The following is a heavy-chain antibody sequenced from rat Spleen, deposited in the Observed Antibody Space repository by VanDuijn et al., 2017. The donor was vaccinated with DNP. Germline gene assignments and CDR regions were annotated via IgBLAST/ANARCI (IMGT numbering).Heavy chain of an antibody. CDR1: GFTFSNYG. Sequence: EVQLVESGGTLVQPGRSLKLSCAASGFTFSNYGMAWVRQAPTKGLEWVASIGPDGHITYYPDSVKGRFTISRDNAKNTLYLQMNSLRSEDTATYYCAREGDYYDGYGDALDAWGQGTSVTVSS. CDR3: AREGDYYDGYGDALDA. J-gene: IGHJ4*01. CDR2: IGPDGHIT. D-gene: IGHD1-12*03. V-gene: IGHV5S23*01.